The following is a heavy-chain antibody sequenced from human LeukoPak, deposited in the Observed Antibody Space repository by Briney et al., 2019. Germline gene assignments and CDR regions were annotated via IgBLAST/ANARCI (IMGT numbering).Heavy chain of an antibody. CDR3: ATETIGRHYDY. D-gene: IGHD1-14*01. CDR1: GFTFSSCG. CDR2: IGPTGTDR. J-gene: IGHJ4*02. V-gene: IGHV3-21*01. Sequence: GGSLRLSCAASGFTFSSCGFNWVRQAPGKGLEWVSSIGPTGTDRYYADSVRGRFTISRDNAKNSMYLQMDSLKDEDTAVYYCATETIGRHYDYWGQGTLLTVSS.